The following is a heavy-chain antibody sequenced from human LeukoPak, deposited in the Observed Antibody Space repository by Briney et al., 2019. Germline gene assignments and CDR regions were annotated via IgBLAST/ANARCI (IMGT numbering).Heavy chain of an antibody. CDR1: SGSFNDYS. Sequence: PSETLSLTCGVHSGSFNDYSWTWIRQSPGKGLEWIGEINHSGSTSYNPSLKSRFTMSVDASKNQFSLRLSSVTAADTAVYYCARLGLYTSSWHRYYYFDYWGQGTLVTVSS. V-gene: IGHV4-34*01. D-gene: IGHD6-13*01. CDR3: ARLGLYTSSWHRYYYFDY. CDR2: INHSGST. J-gene: IGHJ4*02.